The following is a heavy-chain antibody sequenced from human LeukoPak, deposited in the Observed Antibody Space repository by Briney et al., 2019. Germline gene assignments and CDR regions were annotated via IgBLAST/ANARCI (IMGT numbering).Heavy chain of an antibody. CDR2: INWNGGST. Sequence: GGSLRLSCTTSGFNFNIYAMSWVRQAPGKGLEWVSGINWNGGSTGYADSVKGRFTISRDNAKNSLYLQMNSLRAEDTALYYCARIDTYYYDSSGYYSAFDIWGQGTIVTVSS. V-gene: IGHV3-20*04. D-gene: IGHD3-22*01. CDR1: GFNFNIYA. J-gene: IGHJ3*02. CDR3: ARIDTYYYDSSGYYSAFDI.